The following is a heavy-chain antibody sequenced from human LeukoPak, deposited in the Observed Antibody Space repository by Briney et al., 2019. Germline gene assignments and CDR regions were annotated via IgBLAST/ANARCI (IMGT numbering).Heavy chain of an antibody. CDR2: ISSSGSTI. J-gene: IGHJ6*03. CDR3: ARVTAASSYYYYYMDV. CDR1: GFTFSSYS. D-gene: IGHD6-13*01. V-gene: IGHV3-48*04. Sequence: GGSLRLSCAAPGFTFSSYSVNWVRQAPGKGLEWVSSISSSGSTIYYADSVKGRFTISRDNAKNSLYLQMNSLRAEDTAVYYCARVTAASSYYYYYMDVWGKGTTVTVSS.